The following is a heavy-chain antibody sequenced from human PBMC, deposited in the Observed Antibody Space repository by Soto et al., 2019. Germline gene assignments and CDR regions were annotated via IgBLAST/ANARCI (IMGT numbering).Heavy chain of an antibody. CDR3: ESRGGQYSSRPYDY. J-gene: IGHJ4*02. CDR1: GGSISSGGYY. D-gene: IGHD6-13*01. V-gene: IGHV4-31*03. Sequence: SETLSLTCTVSGGSISSGGYYWSWIRQHPGKGLEWIGYIYYSGSTYYNPSLKSRVTISVDTSKNQFSLKLSSVTAADTAVYYCESRGGQYSSRPYDYWGQGTLVTVSS. CDR2: IYYSGST.